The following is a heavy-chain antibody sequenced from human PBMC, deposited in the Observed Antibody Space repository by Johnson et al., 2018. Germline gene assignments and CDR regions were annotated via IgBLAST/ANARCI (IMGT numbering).Heavy chain of an antibody. V-gene: IGHV3-23*04. D-gene: IGHD3-22*01. CDR2: ISGSGGST. CDR3: AKPRDSSGYYYFNDAFDI. Sequence: VQLVESGGGLVQPGGSLRLSCAASGFTFSSYAMSWVRQAPGKGLEWVSAISGSGGSTYYADSVKGRFTISRDNSKTTLYLQMNSLGAEDTAVYYCAKPRDSSGYYYFNDAFDIWGQGTMVTVSS. J-gene: IGHJ3*02. CDR1: GFTFSSYA.